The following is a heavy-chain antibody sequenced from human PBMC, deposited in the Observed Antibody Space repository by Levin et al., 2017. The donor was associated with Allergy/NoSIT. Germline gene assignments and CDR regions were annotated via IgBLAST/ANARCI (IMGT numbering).Heavy chain of an antibody. CDR1: GFTFSSYE. CDR2: ISSTGSTI. CDR3: ARQLGNFWSGYNYFGY. V-gene: IGHV3-48*03. D-gene: IGHD3-3*01. J-gene: IGHJ4*02. Sequence: PGGSLRLSCAASGFTFSSYEMNWVRRAPGKGLEWVSYISSTGSTIYSADSVKGRFTISRDNAKNSLYLHMNSLRAEDTAVYYCARQLGNFWSGYNYFGYWGQGTLVTVSS.